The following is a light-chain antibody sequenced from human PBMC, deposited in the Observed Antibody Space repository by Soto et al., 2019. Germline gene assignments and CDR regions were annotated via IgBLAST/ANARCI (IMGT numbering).Light chain of an antibody. CDR2: GVS. CDR1: GSDIGAYNY. J-gene: IGLJ1*01. CDR3: SSYTSSYFYV. V-gene: IGLV2-14*01. Sequence: QSALTQPASVSGSPGQSITISCTGTGSDIGAYNYVSWYQQHPGKAPKLIIYGVSNRPSGVSTRFSASKSAYTASLTISGLQAEDEADYYCSSYTSSYFYVFGPGTKVTVL.